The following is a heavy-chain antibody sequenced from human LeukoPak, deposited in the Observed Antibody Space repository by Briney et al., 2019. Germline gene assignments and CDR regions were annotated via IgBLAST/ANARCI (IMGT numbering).Heavy chain of an antibody. CDR1: GGSISSYY. J-gene: IGHJ6*02. V-gene: IGHV4-59*01. CDR3: AGVADYDILTGPHVPPYYYYGMDV. CDR2: IYYSGST. Sequence: SETLSLTCTVSGGSISSYYWSWIRQPPGKGLEWIGHIYYSGSTNYNPSLKSRVTISVDTSKNQFSLKLSFVTAADTAVYYCAGVADYDILTGPHVPPYYYYGMDVWGQGTTVTVSS. D-gene: IGHD3-9*01.